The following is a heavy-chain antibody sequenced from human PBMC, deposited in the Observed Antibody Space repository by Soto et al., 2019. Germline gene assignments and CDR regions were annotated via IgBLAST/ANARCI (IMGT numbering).Heavy chain of an antibody. J-gene: IGHJ4*02. V-gene: IGHV4-34*01. CDR2: INHSGST. CDR3: GRVSDY. Sequence: XXTLSLPFALDGRPFSGYYWTWIRQPPGTGLEWIGEINHSGSTNYNPSLKSRVTISVDTSKSQFYLILSSVTAADTAVYYCGRVSDYWGQGILVTVSA. CDR1: GRPFSGYY.